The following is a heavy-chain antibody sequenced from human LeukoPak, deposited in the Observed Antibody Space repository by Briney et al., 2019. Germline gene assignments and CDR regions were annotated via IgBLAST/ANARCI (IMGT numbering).Heavy chain of an antibody. CDR2: IYYSGST. Sequence: SETLSLTCTVSGGSISSYYWSWIRQPPGKGLEWIGYIYYSGSTNYNPSLKSRVTISVDTSKNQFSLKLSSVTAADTAVYYCASHGYSLMTWFDPWGQGTLVTVSS. V-gene: IGHV4-59*01. D-gene: IGHD4-4*01. CDR3: ASHGYSLMTWFDP. J-gene: IGHJ5*02. CDR1: GGSISSYY.